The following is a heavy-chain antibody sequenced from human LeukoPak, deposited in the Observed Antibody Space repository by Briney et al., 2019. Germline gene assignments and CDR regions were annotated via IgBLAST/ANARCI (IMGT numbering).Heavy chain of an antibody. CDR2: VKPNSGGT. CDR3: ARGDRGFWSGYYTESGYMDV. J-gene: IGHJ6*03. V-gene: IGHV1-2*02. Sequence: GASVKVSCKASGYTFTSYYMYWGRQGPGQGLEWMGWVKPNSGGTNYAQKFQGRVTMNRDTSISTAYMELSRLRSDDTAVYYCARGDRGFWSGYYTESGYMDVWGKGTTVTVSS. CDR1: GYTFTSYY. D-gene: IGHD3-3*01.